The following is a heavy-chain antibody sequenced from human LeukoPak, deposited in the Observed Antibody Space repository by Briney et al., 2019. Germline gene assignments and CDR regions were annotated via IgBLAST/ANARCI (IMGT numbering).Heavy chain of an antibody. V-gene: IGHV1-3*01. CDR2: INAGNGNT. Sequence: GASVKVSCKASGGTFTSYAMHWVRQAPGQRLEWMGWINAGNGNTKYSQKFQGRVTITRDTSASTAYMELSSLRSEDTAVYYCAREGFDSGSPPFDYWGQGTLVTVSS. CDR1: GGTFTSYA. D-gene: IGHD3-10*01. J-gene: IGHJ4*02. CDR3: AREGFDSGSPPFDY.